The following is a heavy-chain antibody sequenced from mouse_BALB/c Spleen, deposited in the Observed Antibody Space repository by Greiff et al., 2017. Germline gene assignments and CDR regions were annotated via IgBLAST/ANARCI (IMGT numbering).Heavy chain of an antibody. J-gene: IGHJ4*01. Sequence: EVQLQQSGAELVKPGASVKLSCTASGFNIKDTYMHWVKQRPEQGLEWIGRIDPANGNTKYDPKFQGKATITADTSSNTAYLQLSSLTSEDTAVYYCASLRHYAMDYWGQGTSVTVSS. V-gene: IGHV14-3*02. D-gene: IGHD1-1*01. CDR2: IDPANGNT. CDR1: GFNIKDTY. CDR3: ASLRHYAMDY.